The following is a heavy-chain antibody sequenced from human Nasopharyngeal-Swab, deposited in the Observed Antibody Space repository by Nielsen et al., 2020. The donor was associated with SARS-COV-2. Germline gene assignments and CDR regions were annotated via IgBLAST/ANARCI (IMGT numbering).Heavy chain of an antibody. J-gene: IGHJ4*02. CDR1: GFTFSIYT. CDR3: TRDTPAMFAY. V-gene: IGHV3-21*01. CDR2: ISSTGDYI. Sequence: GESLKISCAASGFTFSIYTMNWVRQAPGKGLEWFSAISSTGDYIYHAASVKGRFTISRDNAKNSLYLQMNSLRAEDTAVYYCTRDTPAMFAYWGQGTLVTVSS.